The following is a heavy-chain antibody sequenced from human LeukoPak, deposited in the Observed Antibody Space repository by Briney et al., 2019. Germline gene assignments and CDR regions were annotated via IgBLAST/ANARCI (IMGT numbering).Heavy chain of an antibody. CDR3: ARVDLGYSNYGWYYYYMDV. J-gene: IGHJ6*03. V-gene: IGHV1-69*05. CDR2: IIPIFGTA. D-gene: IGHD4-11*01. Sequence: SVKVSSKASGGTFSSYAISWVRQAPGQGLEWMGGIIPIFGTANYAQKFQGRVTITTDESTSTAYMELSSLRSEDTAVYYCARVDLGYSNYGWYYYYMDVWGKGTTVTVSS. CDR1: GGTFSSYA.